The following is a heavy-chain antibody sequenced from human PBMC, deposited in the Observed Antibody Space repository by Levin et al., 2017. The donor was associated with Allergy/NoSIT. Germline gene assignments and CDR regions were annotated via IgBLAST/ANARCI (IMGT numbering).Heavy chain of an antibody. D-gene: IGHD3-10*01. Sequence: KVSCKGSGYSFTSYWISWVRQMPGKGLEWMGRIDPSDSYTNYSPSFQGHVTISADKSISTAYLQWSSLKASDTAMYYCARQAMYYYGSGSYYPENWFDPWGQGTLVTVSS. J-gene: IGHJ5*02. V-gene: IGHV5-10-1*01. CDR1: GYSFTSYW. CDR2: IDPSDSYT. CDR3: ARQAMYYYGSGSYYPENWFDP.